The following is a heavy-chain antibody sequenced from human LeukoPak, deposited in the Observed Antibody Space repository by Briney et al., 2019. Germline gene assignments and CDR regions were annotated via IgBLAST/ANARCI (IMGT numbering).Heavy chain of an antibody. J-gene: IGHJ5*02. Sequence: GGSLRLSCAASGFTFSSDAMSWVRQAPGKGLEWVSTISDRGDSTSYADSVKGRFTISRDNSKNTLFLQMNTLRAEDTAVYYCAKVAVTTRFDPWGQGTLVTVSS. CDR3: AKVAVTTRFDP. V-gene: IGHV3-23*01. CDR2: ISDRGDST. CDR1: GFTFSSDA. D-gene: IGHD4-17*01.